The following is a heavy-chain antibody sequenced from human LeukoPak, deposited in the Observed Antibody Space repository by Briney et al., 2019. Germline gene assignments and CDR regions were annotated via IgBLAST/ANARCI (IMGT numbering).Heavy chain of an antibody. D-gene: IGHD3-10*01. CDR1: GFTFSSYE. V-gene: IGHV3-48*03. Sequence: PGGSLRLSCAASGFTFSSYEMNWVRQAPGKGLEWVSYISSSGSTIYYADSVKGRFTISRDNAKNSLCLQMNSLRAEDTAVYYCARAYYSDAFDIWGQGTMVTVSS. CDR2: ISSSGSTI. CDR3: ARAYYSDAFDI. J-gene: IGHJ3*02.